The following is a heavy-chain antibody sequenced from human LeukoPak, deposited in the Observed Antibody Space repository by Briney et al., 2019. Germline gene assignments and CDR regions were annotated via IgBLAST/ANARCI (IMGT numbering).Heavy chain of an antibody. D-gene: IGHD4-17*01. V-gene: IGHV1-46*01. J-gene: IGHJ4*02. CDR2: INPSGGST. CDR3: AREASTVTSLDY. CDR1: GYTFTSYY. Sequence: ASVKVSCKASGYTFTSYYMYWVRQAPGQGLEWMGIINPSGGSTSYAQKFQGRVTMTRDVSTSTVYMELSSLRSEDTAVYYCAREASTVTSLDYWGQGTLVTVSS.